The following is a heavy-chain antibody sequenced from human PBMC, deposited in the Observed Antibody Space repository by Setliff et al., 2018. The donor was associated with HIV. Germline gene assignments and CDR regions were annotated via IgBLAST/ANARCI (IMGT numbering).Heavy chain of an antibody. V-gene: IGHV4-39*01. CDR1: DGSISSSSYY. Sequence: SETLSLTCNVSDGSISSSSYYWAWNRQPPGKGLEWIGTIYYSGNTYYRPSLKSRVTVSIDTSKNQFSLRLNSVTAADTAVYYCARQSGYTRGWDIFGLVAGSFDIWGQGTMVTVSS. D-gene: IGHD3-3*01. J-gene: IGHJ3*02. CDR3: ARQSGYTRGWDIFGLVAGSFDI. CDR2: IYYSGNT.